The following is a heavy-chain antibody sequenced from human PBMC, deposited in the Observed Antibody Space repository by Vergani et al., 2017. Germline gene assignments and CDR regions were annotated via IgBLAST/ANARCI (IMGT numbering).Heavy chain of an antibody. J-gene: IGHJ4*02. D-gene: IGHD1-26*01. Sequence: EVQLVESGGVVVQPGASLRLSCAASGSTFDDYAMHWVRQAPGKGLEWVSLISWDGGGTFYAHSVKGRFTISRDNSKKSLYLQMNRLRTEDTAFYYCAKDLSKDRGHDYYTPGGIDYWGQGSLVTVSS. CDR3: AKDLSKDRGHDYYTPGGIDY. CDR1: GSTFDDYA. V-gene: IGHV3-43D*03. CDR2: ISWDGGGT.